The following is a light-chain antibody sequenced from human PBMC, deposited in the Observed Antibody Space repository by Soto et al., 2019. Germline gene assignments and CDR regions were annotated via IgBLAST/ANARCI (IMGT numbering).Light chain of an antibody. V-gene: IGLV1-47*01. CDR3: AAWDDSLSGRNVV. CDR2: RNN. Sequence: QSVLTQPPSASGTPGQRVTISCSGSSSNIGSNYVYWYQQLPGTAPKLLIYRNNQRPSGVPDRFSGSKSGTSASLAISGLRSEDEADYYCAAWDDSLSGRNVVFGGATKVTVL. J-gene: IGLJ2*01. CDR1: SSNIGSNY.